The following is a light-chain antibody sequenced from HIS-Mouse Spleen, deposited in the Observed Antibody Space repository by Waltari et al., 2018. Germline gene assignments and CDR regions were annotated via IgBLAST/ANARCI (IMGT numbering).Light chain of an antibody. CDR1: QSVSSS. CDR3: QQRSNWPPIT. J-gene: IGKJ5*01. V-gene: IGKV3-11*01. Sequence: EIVLTQSPATLSLSPGERATLPYRASQSVSSSLAWYQQKPGQAPRLLIYDASNRATGIPARFSVSGSGTDFTLTISSLEPEDFAVYYWQQRSNWPPITFGQGTRLEIK. CDR2: DAS.